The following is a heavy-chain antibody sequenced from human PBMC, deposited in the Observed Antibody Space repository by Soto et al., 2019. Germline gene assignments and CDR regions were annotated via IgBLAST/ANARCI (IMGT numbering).Heavy chain of an antibody. V-gene: IGHV3-30-3*01. D-gene: IGHD5-12*01. J-gene: IGHJ4*02. CDR2: ISYDGSNK. CDR1: GFTFSSYA. Sequence: QVQLVESGGGVVQPGRSLRLSCAASGFTFSSYAMHWVRQAPGQGLAWVAVISYDGSNKYYADSVKGRFTISRDNSKNTLYLQMNSLRAEDTAVYYCARVAVEMATIHVFDYWGQGTLVTVSS. CDR3: ARVAVEMATIHVFDY.